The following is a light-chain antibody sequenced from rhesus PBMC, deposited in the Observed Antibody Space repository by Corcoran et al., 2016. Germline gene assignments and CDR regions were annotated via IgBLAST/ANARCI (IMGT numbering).Light chain of an antibody. J-gene: IGKJ1*01. V-gene: IGKV2-104*01. Sequence: DIVMTQTPLFLPVTPGEPASISCRSSQSLLNSEDGNTFLDWYLQKPGQSPQLLIYDVSTRASGVPDRFSGIGSDTVFALKISRVEAEDFGVYYCMQALEFPWTFGQGAKVEVK. CDR2: DVS. CDR1: QSLLNSEDGNTF. CDR3: MQALEFPWT.